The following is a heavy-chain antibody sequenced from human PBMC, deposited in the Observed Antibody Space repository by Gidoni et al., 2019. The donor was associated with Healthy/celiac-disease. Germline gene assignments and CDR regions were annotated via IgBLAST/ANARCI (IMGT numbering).Heavy chain of an antibody. V-gene: IGHV3-33*01. D-gene: IGHD2-2*01. CDR1: GSTFSSYG. CDR2: IWYDGSNK. Sequence: QVQLVESGGGVVQPGRSLSLSRAASGSTFSSYGMHWVCQAPGKGLAWVAVIWYDGSNKYYADSVKGRFTISRDNSKNTLYLQMNSLRAEDTAVYYCARDLPGYCSSTSCQPGWFDPWGQGTLVTVSS. J-gene: IGHJ5*02. CDR3: ARDLPGYCSSTSCQPGWFDP.